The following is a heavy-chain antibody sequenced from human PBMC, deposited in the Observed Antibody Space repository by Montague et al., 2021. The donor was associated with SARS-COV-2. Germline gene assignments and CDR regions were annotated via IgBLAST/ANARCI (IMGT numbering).Heavy chain of an antibody. CDR2: IHYSGST. D-gene: IGHD4-23*01. Sequence: SETLSLTCTVSGGSVSSRSYYWGWICQPPGKGLEWIGSIHYSGSTHYNPSLKSRVTISVDTSKNQFSLKLSSVTAADTAVYYCARRGDYGGPRFDYWGQGTLVSVSS. CDR3: ARRGDYGGPRFDY. V-gene: IGHV4-39*01. J-gene: IGHJ4*02. CDR1: GGSVSSRSYY.